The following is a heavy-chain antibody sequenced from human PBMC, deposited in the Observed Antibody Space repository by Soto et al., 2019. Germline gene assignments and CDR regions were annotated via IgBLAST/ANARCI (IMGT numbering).Heavy chain of an antibody. CDR1: GFTFSSFG. CDR2: ITYDGNKR. CDR3: AKFHLWCGSHRYVHSCPTRRFSDL. D-gene: IGHD3-10*01. J-gene: IGHJ2*01. Sequence: PGGSVRLSCAASGFTFSSFGMHWVRQAPGKGLEWVTFITYDGNKRYYADSVKGRFTVSRDNSKNTLSLQMNSLRAEDSAIYYCAKFHLWCGSHRYVHSCPTRRFSDL. V-gene: IGHV3-30*18.